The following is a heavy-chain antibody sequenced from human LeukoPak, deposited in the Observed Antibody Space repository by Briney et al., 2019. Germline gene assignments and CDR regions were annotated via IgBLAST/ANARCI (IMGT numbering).Heavy chain of an antibody. J-gene: IGHJ6*02. CDR3: ASLWDCSSTSCYYYYYGMDV. V-gene: IGHV4-39*01. CDR2: IYYSGST. Sequence: SETLYLTCTVSVGDISSSSYHWGWIRQPPGKGLEWIGSIYYSGSTYYNPSLKSRVTISVDTSKNQFSLKLSSVTAADTAVYYCASLWDCSSTSCYYYYYGMDVWGQGTTVTVSS. D-gene: IGHD2-2*01. CDR1: VGDISSSSYH.